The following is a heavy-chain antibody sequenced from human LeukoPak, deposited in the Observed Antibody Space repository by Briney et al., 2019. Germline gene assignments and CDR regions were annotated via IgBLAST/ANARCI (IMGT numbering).Heavy chain of an antibody. CDR3: ARRVAFDI. CDR2: INHSGST. Sequence: PSETLSLTCGVSGGSLTGYYWSWIRQPPGKGLEWIGEINHSGSTKYNPSLESRVSISLDTSKNHFSLRLSSVTAAETAVYYCARRVAFDIWGQGTMVTVSS. V-gene: IGHV4-34*01. CDR1: GGSLTGYY. J-gene: IGHJ3*02.